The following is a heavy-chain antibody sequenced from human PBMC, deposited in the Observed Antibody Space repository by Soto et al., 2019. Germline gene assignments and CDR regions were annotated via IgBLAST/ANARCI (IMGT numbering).Heavy chain of an antibody. V-gene: IGHV1-3*01. Sequence: ASVKVSCKASGYTFTSYAMHWVRQAPGQRLEWMGWINAGNGNTKYSQKFQGRVTITRDTSASTAYMELSSLRSEDTAVYYCARDPSTLWFGDDAFDIWGQGTMVTVSS. CDR1: GYTFTSYA. CDR2: INAGNGNT. J-gene: IGHJ3*02. D-gene: IGHD3-10*01. CDR3: ARDPSTLWFGDDAFDI.